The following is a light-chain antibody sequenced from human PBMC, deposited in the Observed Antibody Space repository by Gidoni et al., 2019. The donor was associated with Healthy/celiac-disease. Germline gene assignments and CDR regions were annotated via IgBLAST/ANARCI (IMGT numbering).Light chain of an antibody. CDR1: SSDVGGYNY. CDR3: SSYTSSSTVV. Sequence: QSAPTQPASVSGSPGQSITISCTGTSSDVGGYNYVSWYQQHPGKAHKLMIYEVSNRPSGVSNRFSGSKSSNTASLTISGLQAEDEADYDCSSYTSSSTVVFGGGTKLTVL. V-gene: IGLV2-14*01. J-gene: IGLJ2*01. CDR2: EVS.